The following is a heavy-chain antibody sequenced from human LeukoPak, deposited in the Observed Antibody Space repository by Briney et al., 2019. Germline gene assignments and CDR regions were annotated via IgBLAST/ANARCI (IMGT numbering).Heavy chain of an antibody. J-gene: IGHJ2*01. D-gene: IGHD3-22*01. CDR3: ARDSWGYYYDSSGPFLTVYFDL. CDR1: GGSISSYY. Sequence: SETLSLTCTVSGGSISSYYWSWIRQPAGKGLEWIGRIYTSGSTNYNPSIKSRVTISVDKSKNQFSLKLSSVTAADTAVYYCARDSWGYYYDSSGPFLTVYFDLWGRGTLVTVSS. CDR2: IYTSGST. V-gene: IGHV4-4*07.